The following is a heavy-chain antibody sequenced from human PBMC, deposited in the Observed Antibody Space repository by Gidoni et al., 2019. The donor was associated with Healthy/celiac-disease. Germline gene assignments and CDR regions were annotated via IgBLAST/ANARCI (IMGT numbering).Heavy chain of an antibody. J-gene: IGHJ4*02. V-gene: IGHV3-64D*08. CDR1: GFTFSSYA. D-gene: IGHD6-6*01. Sequence: EVQLVESGGGLVQPGGSLRLSCSASGFTFSSYAMHWVRQAPGKGLEYVSAISSNGGSTYYADSVKGRFTISRDNSKNTLYLQMSSLRAEDTAVYYCVKDKRVAARYFDYWGQGTLVTVSS. CDR3: VKDKRVAARYFDY. CDR2: ISSNGGST.